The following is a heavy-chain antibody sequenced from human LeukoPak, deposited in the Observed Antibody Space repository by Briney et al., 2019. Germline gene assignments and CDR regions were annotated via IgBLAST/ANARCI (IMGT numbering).Heavy chain of an antibody. V-gene: IGHV4-30-2*01. CDR2: IYHSGTT. CDR3: ARNYWNDPYNWFDP. D-gene: IGHD1-1*01. Sequence: PSQTLSLTCAVSDGSISSGGDSWSWIRQPPGKGLEWIGYIYHSGTTYYNPSLKSRVTISIDTSKNQFSLKLSSVTAADTAVYYCARNYWNDPYNWFDPWGQGTLVTVSS. CDR1: DGSISSGGDS. J-gene: IGHJ5*02.